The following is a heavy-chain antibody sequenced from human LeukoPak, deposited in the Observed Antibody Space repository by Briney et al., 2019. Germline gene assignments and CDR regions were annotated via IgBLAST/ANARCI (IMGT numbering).Heavy chain of an antibody. J-gene: IGHJ4*02. CDR1: GFTFSSYS. V-gene: IGHV3-43*02. CDR3: AKEGDFWSGYLVGYYFDY. D-gene: IGHD3-3*01. Sequence: PVGSLRLSCAASGFTFSSYSMNWVRQAPGKGLEWVSLISGDGGSTYYADSVKGRFTISRDNSKNSLYLQMNSLRTEDTALYYCAKEGDFWSGYLVGYYFDYWGQGTLVTVSS. CDR2: ISGDGGST.